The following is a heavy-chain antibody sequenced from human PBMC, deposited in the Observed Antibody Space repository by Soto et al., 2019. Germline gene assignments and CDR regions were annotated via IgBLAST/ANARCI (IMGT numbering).Heavy chain of an antibody. CDR2: IIPIFGTA. D-gene: IGHD2-8*01. Sequence: ASVKVSCKASGGTFSSYAISWVRQAPGQGLEWMGGIIPIFGTANYAQKFQGRVTITADESTSTAYMELTSVTAADTAVYYCARCVHCSNGRRFDPWGLGARVTVSS. J-gene: IGHJ5*02. CDR3: ARCVHCSNGRRFDP. CDR1: GGTFSSYA. V-gene: IGHV1-69*13.